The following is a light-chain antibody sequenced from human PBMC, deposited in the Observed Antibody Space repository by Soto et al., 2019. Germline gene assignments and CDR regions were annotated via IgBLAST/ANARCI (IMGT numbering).Light chain of an antibody. CDR3: QKYGTSASWT. CDR2: GAS. Sequence: DIVLTQSPGTLSLSPGERATLSCRASQRISSSWLAWYQQKPGQAPRLFIYGASSRATGIPDRFSGSGSGTDFTLTISRLEPEDSAVYYCQKYGTSASWTFGQGTKVE. J-gene: IGKJ1*01. CDR1: QRISSSW. V-gene: IGKV3-20*01.